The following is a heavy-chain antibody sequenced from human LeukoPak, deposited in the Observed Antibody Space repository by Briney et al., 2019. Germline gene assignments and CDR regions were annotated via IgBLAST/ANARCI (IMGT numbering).Heavy chain of an antibody. J-gene: IGHJ4*02. CDR2: ISSSSSYI. D-gene: IGHD6-13*01. CDR1: GFTFSSYS. Sequence: GGSLRLSCAASGFTFSSYSKNWVRQAPGKGLEWVSSISSSSSYIYYADSVKGRFTISRDNAKNSLYLQMNSMRAEDTAVYYCARYESSSWYSLDYWGQGTLVTVSS. V-gene: IGHV3-21*01. CDR3: ARYESSSWYSLDY.